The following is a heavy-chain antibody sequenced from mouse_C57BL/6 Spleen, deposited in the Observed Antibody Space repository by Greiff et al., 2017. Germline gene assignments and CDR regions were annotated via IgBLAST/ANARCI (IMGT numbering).Heavy chain of an antibody. Sequence: EVQLQQPGPVLVKPGASVKMSCKASGYTFTDYYMNWVKQSHGKSLEWIGVINPYNGGTSYNQKFKGKATLTVDKSSSTAYMELNSLTSEDSAVYYCARDYYGPDYWGQGTTLTVSA. J-gene: IGHJ2*01. D-gene: IGHD1-1*01. CDR3: ARDYYGPDY. CDR1: GYTFTDYY. CDR2: INPYNGGT. V-gene: IGHV1-19*01.